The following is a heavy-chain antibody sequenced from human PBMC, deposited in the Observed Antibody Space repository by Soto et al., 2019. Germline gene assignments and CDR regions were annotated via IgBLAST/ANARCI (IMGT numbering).Heavy chain of an antibody. CDR2: ISGSGGST. J-gene: IGHJ6*03. D-gene: IGHD6-6*01. CDR1: GFTFSSYA. Sequence: GGSLRLSCAASGFTFSSYAMSWVRQAPGKGLEWVSAISGSGGSTYYADSVKGRFTISRDNSKNTLYLQMNSLRAEDTAVYYCAKGGAARPSYYYYYMDVWGKGTTVTVSS. V-gene: IGHV3-23*01. CDR3: AKGGAARPSYYYYYMDV.